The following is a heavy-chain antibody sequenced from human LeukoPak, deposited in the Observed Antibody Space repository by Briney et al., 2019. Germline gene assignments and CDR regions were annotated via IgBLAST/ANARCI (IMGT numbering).Heavy chain of an antibody. V-gene: IGHV5-51*01. J-gene: IGHJ4*02. D-gene: IGHD6-6*01. Sequence: GESLQVSCKGSGYSFTSYWIGWVRQMPGKGLEWMGIIYPGDSDTRYSPSFQGQVTISADKSSSTAYLQWSSLRASDTAMYYCARQQQLVRGYFDYWGQGTLVTVSS. CDR2: IYPGDSDT. CDR1: GYSFTSYW. CDR3: ARQQQLVRGYFDY.